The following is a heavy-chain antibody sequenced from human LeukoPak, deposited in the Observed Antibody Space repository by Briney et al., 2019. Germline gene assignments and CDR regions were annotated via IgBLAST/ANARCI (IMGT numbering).Heavy chain of an antibody. CDR2: ISYDGNHK. Sequence: GRSLRLSCAASGFSFSSYGIHWVRQAPGKGLEWVAVISYDGNHKYYADSVKGRFTISRDNSKNTLYLQMNSLRVDDTAVYYCAKRVGDYWGQGTLVAVSS. J-gene: IGHJ4*02. V-gene: IGHV3-30*18. CDR1: GFSFSSYG. CDR3: AKRVGDY. D-gene: IGHD1-26*01.